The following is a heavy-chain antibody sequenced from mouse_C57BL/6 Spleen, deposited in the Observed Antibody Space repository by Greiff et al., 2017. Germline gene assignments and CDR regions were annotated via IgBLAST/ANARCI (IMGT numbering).Heavy chain of an antibody. CDR3: TTNYYGSSGAY. D-gene: IGHD1-1*01. V-gene: IGHV14-4*01. J-gene: IGHJ3*01. CDR2: IDPENGDT. Sequence: EVKVEESGAELVRPGASVKLSCTASGFNIKDDYMHWVKQRPEQGLEWIGWIDPENGDTEYASKFQGKATITADTSSNTAYLQLSSLTSEDTAVYYCTTNYYGSSGAYWGQGTLVTVSA. CDR1: GFNIKDDY.